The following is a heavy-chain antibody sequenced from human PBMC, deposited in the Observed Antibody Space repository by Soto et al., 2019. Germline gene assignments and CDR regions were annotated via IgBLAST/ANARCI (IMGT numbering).Heavy chain of an antibody. J-gene: IGHJ6*02. V-gene: IGHV5-10-1*01. CDR3: ARLRICEYYYYGMDV. CDR1: GYSFTSYW. Sequence: GESLKISFKGSGYSFTSYWISWVRQMPGKGLEWMGRIDPSDSYTNYSPSFQGHVTISADKSISTAYLQWSSLKASDTAMYYRARLRICEYYYYGMDVWGQGTTVTVSS. CDR2: IDPSDSYT. D-gene: IGHD2-15*01.